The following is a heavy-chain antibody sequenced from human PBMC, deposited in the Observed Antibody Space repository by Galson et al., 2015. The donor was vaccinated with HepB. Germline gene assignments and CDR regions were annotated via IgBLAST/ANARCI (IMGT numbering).Heavy chain of an antibody. J-gene: IGHJ3*02. CDR3: ARAQGDFTMIVVVTIFGSGAFDI. Sequence: CAISGDSVSSNSAAWNWIRQSPSRGLEWLGRTYYRSKWYNDYAVSVKSRITINPDTSKNQFSLQLNSVTPEDTAVYYCARAQGDFTMIVVVTIFGSGAFDISRHGTMVTAAS. D-gene: IGHD3-22*01. V-gene: IGHV6-1*01. CDR2: TYYRSKWYN. CDR1: GDSVSSNSAA.